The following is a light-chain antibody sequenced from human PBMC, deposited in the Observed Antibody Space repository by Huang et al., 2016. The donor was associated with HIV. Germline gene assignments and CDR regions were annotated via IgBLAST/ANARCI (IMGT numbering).Light chain of an antibody. J-gene: IGKJ5*01. CDR1: QGISNS. CDR2: AAS. Sequence: DIQMTQSPSSLSASVGDRVTITCRASQGISNSLAWYQQKPGKAPKRLLYAASRLESGVPSRFSGSGAGTDYTLTISSLQPEDVATYYCQQYYSTPPITFGQGTRLEIK. CDR3: QQYYSTPPIT. V-gene: IGKV1-NL1*01.